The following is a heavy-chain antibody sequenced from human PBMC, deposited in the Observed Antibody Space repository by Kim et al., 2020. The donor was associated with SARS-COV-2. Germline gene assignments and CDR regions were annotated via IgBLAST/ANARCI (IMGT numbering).Heavy chain of an antibody. Sequence: SETLSLTCTVSGGSISSGSYYWSWIRQPAGKGLEWIGRIYTSGSTNYNPSLKSRVTISVDTSKNQFSLKLSSVTAADTAVYYCARERVGATDYFDYWGQGTLVTVSS. J-gene: IGHJ4*02. CDR3: ARERVGATDYFDY. D-gene: IGHD1-26*01. CDR2: IYTSGST. CDR1: GGSISSGSYY. V-gene: IGHV4-61*02.